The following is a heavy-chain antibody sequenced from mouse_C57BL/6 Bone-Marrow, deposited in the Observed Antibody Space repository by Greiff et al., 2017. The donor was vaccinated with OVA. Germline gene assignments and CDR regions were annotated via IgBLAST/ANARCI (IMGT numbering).Heavy chain of an antibody. D-gene: IGHD1-1*01. CDR1: GYTFTSYW. V-gene: IGHV1-53*01. Sequence: QVQLKQPGTELVKPGASVKLSCKASGYTFTSYWMHWVKQRPGQGLEWIGNINPSNGGTNYNEKFKSKATLTVDKSSSTAYMQLSSLTSEDSAVYYCARGRLSVPWYFDVWGTGTTVTVSS. J-gene: IGHJ1*03. CDR2: INPSNGGT. CDR3: ARGRLSVPWYFDV.